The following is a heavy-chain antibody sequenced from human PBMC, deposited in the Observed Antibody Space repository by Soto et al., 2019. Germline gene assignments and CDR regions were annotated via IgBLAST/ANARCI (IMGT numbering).Heavy chain of an antibody. CDR1: GFTFSSYG. D-gene: IGHD6-19*01. V-gene: IGHV3-30*18. CDR2: ISYDGSNK. Sequence: HPGGSLRLSCAASGFTFSSYGMHWVRQAPGKGLEGVAVISYDGSNKYYADSVKGRITISRDNSKNTLSLQMNSLRAEDTAVYYCAKAIRLVRYYYGMDVWGQGTTVTVSS. J-gene: IGHJ6*02. CDR3: AKAIRLVRYYYGMDV.